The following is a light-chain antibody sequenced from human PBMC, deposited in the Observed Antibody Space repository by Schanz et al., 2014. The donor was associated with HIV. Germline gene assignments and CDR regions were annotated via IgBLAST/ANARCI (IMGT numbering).Light chain of an antibody. V-gene: IGLV1-40*01. CDR3: QSFDGSLGGVL. J-gene: IGLJ3*02. Sequence: QSVLTQPPSVSGAPGQKVTISCSGSSSNIGSSYVYWYQQFPGTAPKLLIYGNSNRPSGVPDRFSGSKSDSSASLTITGLQPEDEADYYCQSFDGSLGGVLFGGGTKLTVL. CDR2: GNS. CDR1: SSNIGSSY.